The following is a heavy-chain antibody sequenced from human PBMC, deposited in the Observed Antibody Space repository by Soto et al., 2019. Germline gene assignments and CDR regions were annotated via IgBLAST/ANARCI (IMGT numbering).Heavy chain of an antibody. Sequence: SETLSLTCNVSGVSISSFFWSWIRQPAGKGLEYIGRVYAGGITNQNPSLKSRIFMSLDLSKNQLSLRLQSVTAADTGVYYCVKDRIPVGAFGLWGQGTLVTVSS. V-gene: IGHV4-4*07. CDR2: VYAGGIT. J-gene: IGHJ4*01. CDR3: VKDRIPVGAFGL. CDR1: GVSISSFF. D-gene: IGHD6-19*01.